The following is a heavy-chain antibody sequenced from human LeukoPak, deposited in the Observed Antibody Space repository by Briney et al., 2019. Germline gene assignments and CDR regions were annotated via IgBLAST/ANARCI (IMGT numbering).Heavy chain of an antibody. CDR1: GYSFTSYW. CDR3: ARRDIVVVPAATYNWFDP. J-gene: IGHJ5*02. V-gene: IGHV5-51*01. Sequence: GESLKISCKGSGYSFTSYWIGWVRQMPGKGLEWMGIIYPGDSDTRYSPSFQGQVTISADKSISTAYLQWSSLKASDTAMYYCARRDIVVVPAATYNWFDPWGQRTLVTVSS. CDR2: IYPGDSDT. D-gene: IGHD2-2*01.